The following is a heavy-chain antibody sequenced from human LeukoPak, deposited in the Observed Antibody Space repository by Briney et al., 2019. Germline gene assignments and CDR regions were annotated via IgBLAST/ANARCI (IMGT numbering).Heavy chain of an antibody. CDR2: INHSGST. Sequence: SETLSLTCAVYGGSLSGYYWSWIRQPPGKGLEWIGEINHSGSTNYNPSLKSRVTISVDTSKNQFSLRLSSVTAADTAVYYCARVRGGHPAHWGQGTLVTVSS. J-gene: IGHJ4*02. CDR3: ARVRGGHPAH. CDR1: GGSLSGYY. D-gene: IGHD2-15*01. V-gene: IGHV4-34*01.